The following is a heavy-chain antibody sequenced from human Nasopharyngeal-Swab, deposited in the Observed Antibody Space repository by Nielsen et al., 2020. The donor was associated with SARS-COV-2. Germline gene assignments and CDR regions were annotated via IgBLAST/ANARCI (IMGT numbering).Heavy chain of an antibody. V-gene: IGHV1-69*13. CDR3: ARAVGRVAARYYFDY. Sequence: SSVKVSCKASGGTFSSYAISWVRQAPGQGLEWMGGIIPIFGTANYAQKSQGRVTITADESTSTAYMELSSLRSEDTAVYYCARAVGRVAARYYFDYWGQGTLVTVSS. CDR2: IIPIFGTA. D-gene: IGHD6-6*01. CDR1: GGTFSSYA. J-gene: IGHJ4*02.